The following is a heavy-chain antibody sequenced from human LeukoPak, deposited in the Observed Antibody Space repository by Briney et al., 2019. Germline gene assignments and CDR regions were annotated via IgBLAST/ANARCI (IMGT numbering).Heavy chain of an antibody. V-gene: IGHV3-23*01. D-gene: IGHD3-22*01. CDR2: INNNGGNT. CDR3: ARGAPYYYDSSGYYYFDY. J-gene: IGHJ4*02. Sequence: GGSLRLSCAASGFTFSGYAMSWVRQAPGKGLEWVSTINNNGGNTYYADSVKGRLTISRDNSKNTLYLQMNSLRAEDTAVYYCARGAPYYYDSSGYYYFDYWGQGTLVTVSS. CDR1: GFTFSGYA.